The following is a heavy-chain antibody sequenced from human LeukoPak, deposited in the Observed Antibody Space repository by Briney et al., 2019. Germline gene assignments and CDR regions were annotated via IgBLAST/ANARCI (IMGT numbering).Heavy chain of an antibody. J-gene: IGHJ6*02. D-gene: IGHD4-17*01. CDR3: ARDNYDYGDYGSYYGMDV. CDR1: GFTFSSYS. V-gene: IGHV3-21*01. Sequence: GGSLRLSCAASGFTFSSYSMNWVRQAPGKGPEWVSSISSSSSYIYYADSVKGRFTISRDNAKNSLYLQMNSLRAEDTAVYYCARDNYDYGDYGSYYGMDVWGQGTTVTVSS. CDR2: ISSSSSYI.